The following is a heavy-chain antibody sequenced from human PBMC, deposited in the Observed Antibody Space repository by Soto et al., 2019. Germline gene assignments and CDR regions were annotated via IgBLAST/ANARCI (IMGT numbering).Heavy chain of an antibody. J-gene: IGHJ3*02. CDR2: INPNSGDK. Sequence: QVQLAQSGAEVKNPGASVKVSCKASGYTFTDYYMHWLRQAPAQGLEWMGWINPNSGDKKYAHKFQGWATMNRDTSISTTYMELSSLTSDDTALYYCARGPSHGAFDIWGQGTIITVSS. V-gene: IGHV1-2*04. CDR3: ARGPSHGAFDI. CDR1: GYTFTDYY.